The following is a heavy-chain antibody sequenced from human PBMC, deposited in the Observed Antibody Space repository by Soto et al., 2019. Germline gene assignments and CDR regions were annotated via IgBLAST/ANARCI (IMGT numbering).Heavy chain of an antibody. CDR1: GFTFSSYA. V-gene: IGHV3-23*01. J-gene: IGHJ1*01. Sequence: GGSLRLSSAASGFTFSSYAMSWVRQSPGKGLEWVSAISGSGGSTYYADSVKGRFTISRDNSKNTLYLQMNSLRAEDTAVYYCAKFPTAMVAEYFQHWGQGTLVTVSS. CDR2: ISGSGGST. D-gene: IGHD5-18*01. CDR3: AKFPTAMVAEYFQH.